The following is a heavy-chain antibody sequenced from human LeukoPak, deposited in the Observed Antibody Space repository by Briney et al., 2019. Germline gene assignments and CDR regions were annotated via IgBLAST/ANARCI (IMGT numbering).Heavy chain of an antibody. Sequence: PSETLSLTCAVYGGSFSDYYWSWIRHPPGKGLEWIGEINHSGSTYYNPSLKSRVTISVDTSKNQFSLKLSSVTAADTAVYFCARGIEVVPTTLDRNWFDPWGQGTLVSVST. CDR1: GGSFSDYY. CDR2: INHSGST. CDR3: ARGIEVVPTTLDRNWFDP. V-gene: IGHV4-34*01. D-gene: IGHD2-2*01. J-gene: IGHJ5*02.